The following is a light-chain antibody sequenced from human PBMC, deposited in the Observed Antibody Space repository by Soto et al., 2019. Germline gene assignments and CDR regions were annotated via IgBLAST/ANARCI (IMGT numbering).Light chain of an antibody. J-gene: IGKJ1*01. CDR1: QSLLHSNGYNY. V-gene: IGKV2-28*01. CDR2: LGS. CDR3: MQALQSPKT. Sequence: DIVMTQSPLSLPVTPGEPASISCRSSQSLLHSNGYNYLDWYLQKPGQSPQLLIYLGSNRSSGVPDRFSGSVSGTDFKLKISRVEAEDVGVYYCMQALQSPKTFGQGTKVEIK.